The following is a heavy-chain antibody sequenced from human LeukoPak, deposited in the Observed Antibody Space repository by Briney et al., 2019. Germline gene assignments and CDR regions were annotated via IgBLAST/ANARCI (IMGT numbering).Heavy chain of an antibody. J-gene: IGHJ4*02. Sequence: PGGSLRLSCAASGFTFSSYAMSWVRQAPGQGLAWVSAISGSGGSTHYADSVKGRFTISRDNSKNTLYLQVNSLRAEDTAVYYCAKDKALTGEDYWGQGTLVTVSS. D-gene: IGHD7-27*01. CDR1: GFTFSSYA. CDR3: AKDKALTGEDY. CDR2: ISGSGGST. V-gene: IGHV3-23*01.